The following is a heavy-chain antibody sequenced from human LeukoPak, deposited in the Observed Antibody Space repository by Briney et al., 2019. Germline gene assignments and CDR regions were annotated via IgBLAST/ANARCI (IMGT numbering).Heavy chain of an antibody. D-gene: IGHD6-19*01. CDR1: GFTFSSYA. CDR3: AKDAISGAGYTGGWLWGYLDY. CDR2: ISYDGSNK. Sequence: GGSLRLSCAASGFTFSSYAMHWVRQAPGKGLEWVAVISYDGSNKYYADSVKGRFSISRDNSRNTVYLQMNSLRTEDTAVYYCAKDAISGAGYTGGWLWGYLDYWGQGTLVTVSS. V-gene: IGHV3-30*04. J-gene: IGHJ4*02.